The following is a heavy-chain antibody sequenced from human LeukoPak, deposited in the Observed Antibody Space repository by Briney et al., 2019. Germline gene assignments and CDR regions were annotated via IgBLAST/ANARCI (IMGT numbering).Heavy chain of an antibody. V-gene: IGHV5-51*01. CDR3: ARGGSGWETEDYFDY. J-gene: IGHJ4*02. D-gene: IGHD6-19*01. CDR2: IYPGDSDT. Sequence: GESLKISCKASGYSFTTYWIGWVRQMPGKGLEWMGIIYPGDSDTRYSPSFQGQVTISADKSISTVYLQWSSLKASDIAMYYCARGGSGWETEDYFDYWGQGTLVIVSS. CDR1: GYSFTTYW.